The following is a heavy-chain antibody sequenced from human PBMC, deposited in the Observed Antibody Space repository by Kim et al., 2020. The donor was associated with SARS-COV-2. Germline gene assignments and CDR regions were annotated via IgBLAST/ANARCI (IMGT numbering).Heavy chain of an antibody. V-gene: IGHV1-69*01. Sequence: AQKFQGRVTITADESTSTAYMELSSLRSEDTAVYYCARGVAAGNHDAFDIWGQGTMVTVSS. D-gene: IGHD6-13*01. J-gene: IGHJ3*02. CDR3: ARGVAAGNHDAFDI.